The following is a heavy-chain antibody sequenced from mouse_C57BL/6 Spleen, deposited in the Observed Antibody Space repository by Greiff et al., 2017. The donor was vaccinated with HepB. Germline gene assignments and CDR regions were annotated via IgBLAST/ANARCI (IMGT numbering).Heavy chain of an antibody. D-gene: IGHD1-1*01. Sequence: VKLVESGAELVRPGASVKLSCKASGYTFTDYYINWVKQRPGQGLEWIARIYPGSGNTYYNEKFKGKATLTAEKSSSTAYMQLSSLTSEDSAVYFCARQDYGSSYAMDYWGQGTSVTVSS. CDR2: IYPGSGNT. J-gene: IGHJ4*01. CDR1: GYTFTDYY. CDR3: ARQDYGSSYAMDY. V-gene: IGHV1-76*01.